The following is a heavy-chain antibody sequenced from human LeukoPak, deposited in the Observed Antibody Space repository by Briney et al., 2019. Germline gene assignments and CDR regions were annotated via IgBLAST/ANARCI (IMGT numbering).Heavy chain of an antibody. J-gene: IGHJ4*02. CDR2: FNTNSGGT. CDR3: AREYYFDNSGYYGVGDY. D-gene: IGHD3-22*01. V-gene: IGHV1-2*02. Sequence: GASVKVSCKASGYTFTAYYIHWVRQPPGQGLEWMGWFNTNSGGTNYAQEFQGRVTMTRDTSISTAYMELSRLRSDDTAVYYCAREYYFDNSGYYGVGDYWGQGTLVTVSS. CDR1: GYTFTAYY.